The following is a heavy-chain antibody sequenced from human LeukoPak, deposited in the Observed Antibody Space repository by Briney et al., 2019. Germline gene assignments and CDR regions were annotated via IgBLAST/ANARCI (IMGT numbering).Heavy chain of an antibody. CDR2: INQDGTGK. CDR1: GFTFSDFY. D-gene: IGHD3-10*01. J-gene: IGHJ4*02. Sequence: PGGSLRLSCAASGFTFSDFYISWVRESPGKGLEWVASINQDGTGKYYVASVKGRFTISRDNAKKSVWLQMTSLRADDTAVYYCARSLWSEDYWGQGTLVTVSS. CDR3: ARSLWSEDY. V-gene: IGHV3-7*01.